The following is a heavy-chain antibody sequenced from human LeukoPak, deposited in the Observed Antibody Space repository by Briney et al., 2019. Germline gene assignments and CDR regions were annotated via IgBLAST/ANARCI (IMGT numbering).Heavy chain of an antibody. CDR2: ISYDGSNK. V-gene: IGHV3-30*04. CDR3: ARDPVTQYDWNPYYFDY. CDR1: GFTFSSYA. J-gene: IGHJ4*02. Sequence: PGGSLRLSCAASGFTFSSYAMHWVRQAPGKGLEWVAVISYDGSNKYYADSVKGRFTISRDNSKNTLYLQMNSLRAEDTAVYYCARDPVTQYDWNPYYFDYWGQGTLVTVSS. D-gene: IGHD1-20*01.